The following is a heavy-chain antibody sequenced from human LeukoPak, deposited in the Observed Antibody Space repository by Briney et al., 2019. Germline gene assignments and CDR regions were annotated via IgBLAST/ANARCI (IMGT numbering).Heavy chain of an antibody. D-gene: IGHD2-2*01. J-gene: IGHJ4*02. Sequence: PGGSLRLSCAASGFTFSDYHMSWIRQAPGKGLEWVSYISSSGSTIYYADSVKGRFTISRDSAKNSLYLQMNSLRAEDTAVYYCARVGYCSSTSCYWIDYFDYWGQGTLVTVSS. CDR1: GFTFSDYH. CDR2: ISSSGSTI. V-gene: IGHV3-11*01. CDR3: ARVGYCSSTSCYWIDYFDY.